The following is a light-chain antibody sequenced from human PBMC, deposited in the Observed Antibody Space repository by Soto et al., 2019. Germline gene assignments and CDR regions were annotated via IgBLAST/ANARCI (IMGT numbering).Light chain of an antibody. J-gene: IGKJ1*01. Sequence: EVVLTQSPATLYLSPGERATLSCRASQSVSRNLAWYQQKPGQAPRLLIYRASTRATGIPARFSGSGSGTDFSLSISSLQPEDFAVYYCQQRTDWHRTVGQWTKVEVK. V-gene: IGKV3-11*01. CDR3: QQRTDWHRT. CDR1: QSVSRN. CDR2: RAS.